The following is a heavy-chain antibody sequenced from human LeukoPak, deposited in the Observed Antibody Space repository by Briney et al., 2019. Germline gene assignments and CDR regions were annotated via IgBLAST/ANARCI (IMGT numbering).Heavy chain of an antibody. CDR1: GFTFSSQT. V-gene: IGHV3-30*04. CDR2: ISYDEINK. D-gene: IGHD2-15*01. J-gene: IGHJ4*02. Sequence: PGGSLRLSCAASGFTFSSQTMNWVRQAPGKGLEWVAVISYDEINKYTDSVKGRFIISRDNSKNTLYLQMNNLRPDDTAVYYCATDSGPVTNYLDYWGQGTLVAVSS. CDR3: ATDSGPVTNYLDY.